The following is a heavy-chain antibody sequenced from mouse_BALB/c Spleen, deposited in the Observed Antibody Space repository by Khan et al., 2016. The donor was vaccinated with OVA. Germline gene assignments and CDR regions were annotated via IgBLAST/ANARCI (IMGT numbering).Heavy chain of an antibody. V-gene: IGHV2-6-1*01. Sequence: QVQLKQSGPGLAAPSQSLSITCTISGFSLTNYGVHWVRQPPGKGLEWLAVIWSDGSTTYNSALKSRLTITKDNYQSQVFLKMNSLQTDDTAIYFCARQPYYHYNIMDYWGQGTSVTVSS. J-gene: IGHJ4*01. CDR3: ARQPYYHYNIMDY. D-gene: IGHD2-10*01. CDR1: GFSLTNYG. CDR2: IWSDGST.